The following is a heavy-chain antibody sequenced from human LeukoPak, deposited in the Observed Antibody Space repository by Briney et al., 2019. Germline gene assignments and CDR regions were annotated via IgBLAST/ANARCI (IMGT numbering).Heavy chain of an antibody. CDR1: GGSISRYY. Sequence: PSETLSLTCTVSGGSISRYYWSWIRQPAGKGLEWIGRIYTSGSTNYNPSLKSRVTMSVDTSKNQFSLKLSSVTAADTAVYYCARAPPPYGYSGYYFDYWGQGTLVTVSS. J-gene: IGHJ4*02. V-gene: IGHV4-4*07. CDR3: ARAPPPYGYSGYYFDY. CDR2: IYTSGST. D-gene: IGHD5-12*01.